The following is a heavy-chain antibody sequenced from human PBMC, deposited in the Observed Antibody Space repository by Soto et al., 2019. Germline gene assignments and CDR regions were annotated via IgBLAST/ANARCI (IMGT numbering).Heavy chain of an antibody. V-gene: IGHV4-34*01. Sequence: PSETLSLTCAVYSGSLNGDYWSWIRQPPGKGLEWIGEVSHTEGTKYSSSLKSRVTISVDTSKNQFSLTLTSLTAADTAVYYCARGMDRAKTGYWGRGTLVTCSS. CDR3: ARGMDRAKTGY. J-gene: IGHJ4*02. CDR2: VSHTEGT. CDR1: SGSLNGDY. D-gene: IGHD5-18*01.